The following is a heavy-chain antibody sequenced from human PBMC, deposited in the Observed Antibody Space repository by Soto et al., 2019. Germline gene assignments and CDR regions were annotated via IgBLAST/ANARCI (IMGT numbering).Heavy chain of an antibody. CDR1: GYSFTSYW. D-gene: IGHD3-10*01. CDR3: ASLGITMVRDDYYYGMDV. V-gene: IGHV5-10-1*01. J-gene: IGHJ6*02. CDR2: IDPSDSYT. Sequence: GESLKISCKGSGYSFTSYWISWVRQMPGKGLEWMGRIDPSDSYTNYSPSFQGHVTISADKSISTAYLQWSSLKASDTAMYYCASLGITMVRDDYYYGMDVWGQGTTVTVSS.